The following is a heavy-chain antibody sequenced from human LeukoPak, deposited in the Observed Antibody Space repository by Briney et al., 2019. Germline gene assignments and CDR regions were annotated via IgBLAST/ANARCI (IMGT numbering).Heavy chain of an antibody. J-gene: IGHJ6*03. CDR2: FDPEDGET. V-gene: IGHV1-24*01. D-gene: IGHD3-9*01. CDR3: ARGSYYDRYYYYMDV. Sequence: ASVKVSCKVSGYTLTELSMHWVRQAPGKGLEWMGGFDPEDGETIYAQKFQGRVTMTEDTSTDTAYMELSSLRSEDMAVYYCARGSYYDRYYYYMDVWGKGTTVTVSS. CDR1: GYTLTELS.